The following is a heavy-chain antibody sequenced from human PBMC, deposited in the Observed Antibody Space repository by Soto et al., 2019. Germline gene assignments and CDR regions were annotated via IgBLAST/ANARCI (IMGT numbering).Heavy chain of an antibody. D-gene: IGHD2-21*01. CDR1: GYTFTDYD. CDR3: DVIAGY. Sequence: HVQVVQSRAEVKKPGASVRVSCKTSGYTFTDYDINWVRQAAGQGLEYMGWMSPDSGNTGYSQQFQGRVTMKSDTSTSTAYIQPRTLTSDDTGVYHCDVIAGYWGQGTMVTVSS. V-gene: IGHV1-8*02. J-gene: IGHJ4*02. CDR2: MSPDSGNT.